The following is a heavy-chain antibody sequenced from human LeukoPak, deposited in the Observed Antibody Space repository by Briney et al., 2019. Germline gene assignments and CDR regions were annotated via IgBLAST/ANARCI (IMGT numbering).Heavy chain of an antibody. J-gene: IGHJ6*02. CDR3: ARDRQGPLYSSSSLYYYDMDV. CDR2: INPNSGGT. D-gene: IGHD6-6*01. Sequence: ASVKVSCEAPGYTFTGYYMHWVRQAPGQGLEWMGWINPNSGGTNYAQKFQGRVTMTGDTSISTAYMELSRLRSDDTAVYYCARDRQGPLYSSSSLYYYDMDVWGQGTTVTVSS. CDR1: GYTFTGYY. V-gene: IGHV1-2*02.